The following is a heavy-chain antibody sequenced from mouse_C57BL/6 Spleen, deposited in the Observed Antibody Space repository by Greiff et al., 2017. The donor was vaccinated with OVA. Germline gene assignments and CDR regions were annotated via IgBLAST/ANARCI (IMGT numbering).Heavy chain of an antibody. Sequence: VQLQQSGAELVKPGASVKLSCTASGFNIKDYYMHWVKQRTGQGLEWIGGIDPADGKTNYTPKFQGKATMTADTSSNTAYLQLSSLTSEDTADDYCARNYASSSWFAYWGKGTLVTVSA. CDR1: GFNIKDYY. CDR2: IDPADGKT. CDR3: ARNYASSSWFAY. J-gene: IGHJ3*01. D-gene: IGHD1-1*01. V-gene: IGHV14-2*01.